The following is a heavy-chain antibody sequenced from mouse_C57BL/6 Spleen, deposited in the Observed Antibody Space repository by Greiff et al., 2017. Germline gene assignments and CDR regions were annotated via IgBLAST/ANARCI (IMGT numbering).Heavy chain of an antibody. CDR2: IYPRDGST. J-gene: IGHJ1*03. CDR3: ARERVYYYGSSGYFDV. Sequence: LVKPGASVKISCKVSGYTFTDHTIHWMKQRPEQGLEWIGYIYPRDGSTKYNEKFKGKATLTADKSSSTAYMQLNSLTSEDSAVYFCARERVYYYGSSGYFDVWGTGTTVTVSS. V-gene: IGHV1-78*01. CDR1: GYTFTDHT. D-gene: IGHD1-1*01.